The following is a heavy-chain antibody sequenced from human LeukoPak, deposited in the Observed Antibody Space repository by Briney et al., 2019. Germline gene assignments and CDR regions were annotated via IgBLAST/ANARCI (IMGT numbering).Heavy chain of an antibody. CDR3: AKDRNSGGSCLNG. V-gene: IGHV3-23*01. D-gene: IGHD2-15*01. CDR1: GFTLSSYA. J-gene: IGHJ4*02. CDR2: ISGSGDIT. Sequence: GGSLRLSCAASGFTLSSYAMSWARQAPGKGLEWVSAISGSGDITYYADSVEGRFTISRDNSKNTLYLQMDSLRAEDTAIYYCAKDRNSGGSCLNGWGQGTLVTVSS.